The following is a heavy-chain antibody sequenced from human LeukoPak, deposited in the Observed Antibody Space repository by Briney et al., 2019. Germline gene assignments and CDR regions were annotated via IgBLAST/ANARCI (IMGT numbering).Heavy chain of an antibody. J-gene: IGHJ4*02. CDR1: GGSFSGYY. D-gene: IGHD3-10*01. Sequence: SETRSLTCAVYGGSFSGYYWSWIRQPPGKGLEWIGEINHGGSTNYNPSLKSRVTISVDTSKNQFSLKLSSVTAADTAVYYCARRRSNYYGSGRPIDYWGQGTLVTVSS. CDR3: ARRRSNYYGSGRPIDY. CDR2: INHGGST. V-gene: IGHV4-34*01.